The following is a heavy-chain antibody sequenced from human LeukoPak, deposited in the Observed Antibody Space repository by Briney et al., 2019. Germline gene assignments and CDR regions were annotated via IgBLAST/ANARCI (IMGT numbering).Heavy chain of an antibody. Sequence: PSETLSLTCTVSSGSISTSNYYWGWVRQPPGKALEWIGNIFYSGSTYYSPSLKSRVTISLDTSRNQFSLKLTSVTAADTAVYFCARSRGGFGDYGSWFDPWGQGTLVTVSS. CDR1: SGSISTSNYY. CDR2: IFYSGST. V-gene: IGHV4-39*07. D-gene: IGHD4-17*01. J-gene: IGHJ5*02. CDR3: ARSRGGFGDYGSWFDP.